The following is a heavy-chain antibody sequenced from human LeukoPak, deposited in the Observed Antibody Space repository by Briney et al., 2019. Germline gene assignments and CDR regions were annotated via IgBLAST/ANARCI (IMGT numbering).Heavy chain of an antibody. CDR2: ITSSSSYI. CDR3: ARDPYSGGYGDYYYYYMDL. Sequence: GGSLRLSCAASEFILSSYSMNWVRQAPGKGLEWVSSITSSSSYIYYADSVKGRFTISRDNAKNSLYLQMNSLRAEDTAVYYCARDPYSGGYGDYYYYYMDLWGQGTTVTISS. D-gene: IGHD1-26*01. V-gene: IGHV3-21*01. J-gene: IGHJ6*03. CDR1: EFILSSYS.